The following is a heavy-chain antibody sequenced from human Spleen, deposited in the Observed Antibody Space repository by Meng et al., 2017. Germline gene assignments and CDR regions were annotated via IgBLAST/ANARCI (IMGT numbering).Heavy chain of an antibody. J-gene: IGHJ6*02. Sequence: GGSLRLSCAASGFTFSSYEMNWVRQAPGKGLEWVSYISSSGSTIYYADSVKGRFTISRDNAKNSLYLQMNSLRAEDTAVYYCARDDYYYDSSGYYYYYYGMDVWGQGTTVTVSS. CDR3: ARDDYYYDSSGYYYYYYGMDV. D-gene: IGHD3-22*01. V-gene: IGHV3-48*03. CDR1: GFTFSSYE. CDR2: ISSSGSTI.